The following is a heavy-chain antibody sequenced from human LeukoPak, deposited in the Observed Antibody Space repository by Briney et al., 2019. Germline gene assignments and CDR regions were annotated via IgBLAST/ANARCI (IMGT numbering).Heavy chain of an antibody. Sequence: SETLSLTCTVSGDSISSYYWSWIRQPPGMELEWIGYIYYSGSTNYNPSLKSRVTISVDTSKNQFSLKLGSVTAADTAVYYCARARPAYYYYGMDVWGQGTTVTVSS. V-gene: IGHV4-59*01. CDR1: GDSISSYY. CDR2: IYYSGST. J-gene: IGHJ6*02. CDR3: ARARPAYYYYGMDV.